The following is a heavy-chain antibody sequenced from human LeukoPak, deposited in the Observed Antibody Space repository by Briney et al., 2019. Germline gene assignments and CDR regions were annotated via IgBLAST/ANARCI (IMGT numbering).Heavy chain of an antibody. CDR3: ARDEGKYYDSSGYYYN. D-gene: IGHD3-22*01. J-gene: IGHJ4*02. V-gene: IGHV3-33*01. CDR1: GFTFSSYG. CDR2: IWYDGSNK. Sequence: GGSLRLSCAASGFTFSSYGMHWVRQAPGKGLEWVAVIWYDGSNKYYADSVKGRFTISRDNSKSTLYLQMNSLRAEDTAVYYCARDEGKYYDSSGYYYNWGQGTLVTVSS.